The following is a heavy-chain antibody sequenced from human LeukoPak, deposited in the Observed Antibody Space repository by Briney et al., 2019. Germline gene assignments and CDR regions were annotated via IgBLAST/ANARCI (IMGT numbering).Heavy chain of an antibody. Sequence: GGSLRLSCAASGFTFSSYWMTWVRQAPGKGLEWVANIKEDGSEKYYVDSVKGRFTTSRDNAKNSMYLQMDSLRAEDTALYYCAKDRGIAAAGYYFDYWGQGTLVTVSS. V-gene: IGHV3-7*03. CDR2: IKEDGSEK. CDR1: GFTFSSYW. J-gene: IGHJ4*02. CDR3: AKDRGIAAAGYYFDY. D-gene: IGHD6-13*01.